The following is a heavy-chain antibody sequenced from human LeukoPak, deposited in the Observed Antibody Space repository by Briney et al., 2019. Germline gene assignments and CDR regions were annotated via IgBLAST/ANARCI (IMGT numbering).Heavy chain of an antibody. J-gene: IGHJ3*01. CDR3: ARVRSYYYDSSGYYPDAFDV. CDR2: IHYSGTT. Sequence: SETLSLTCTVSGGSISGYYWSWIRQPPGKGLEWIGYIHYSGTTNYNPSLKSRVTISLDTSKNQFSLKLSSVTAADTAVYYCARVRSYYYDSSGYYPDAFDVWGQGTVVTVSS. CDR1: GGSISGYY. D-gene: IGHD3-22*01. V-gene: IGHV4-59*08.